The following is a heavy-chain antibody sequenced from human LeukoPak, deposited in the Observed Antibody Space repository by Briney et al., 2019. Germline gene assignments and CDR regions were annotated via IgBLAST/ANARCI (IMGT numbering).Heavy chain of an antibody. CDR1: GFTFSNGW. V-gene: IGHV3-15*01. CDR3: TSNLYCSTSSCYTLDN. D-gene: IGHD2-2*02. J-gene: IGHJ4*02. CDR2: IKSKGERGTT. Sequence: GGSLRLSCAASGFTFSNGWMSWVRQAPGKGLEWVGRIKSKGERGTTDYAAPVKGRFTILRDGSTNTGYLHMNSLKTEDTAVYFCTSNLYCSTSSCYTLDNWGQGTLVAVPP.